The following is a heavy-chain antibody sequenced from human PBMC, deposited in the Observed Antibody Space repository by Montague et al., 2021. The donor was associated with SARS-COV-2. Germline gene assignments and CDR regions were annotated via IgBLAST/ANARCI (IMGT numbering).Heavy chain of an antibody. CDR2: IYYSGST. Sequence: SDTLSLTCTVSGRSISSYYWSWIRQPPGKGLEWIGYIYYSGSTNYNPSLKSRVTISVDTSKNQFSLKLSSVTAADTAVYYCARQRRYQLPITIFGVVMADAFDIWGQGTMVTVSS. D-gene: IGHD3-3*01. J-gene: IGHJ3*02. V-gene: IGHV4-59*08. CDR3: ARQRRYQLPITIFGVVMADAFDI. CDR1: GRSISSYY.